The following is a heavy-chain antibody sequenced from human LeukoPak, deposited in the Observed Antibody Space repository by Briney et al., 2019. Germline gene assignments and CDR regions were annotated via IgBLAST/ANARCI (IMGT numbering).Heavy chain of an antibody. CDR2: IYYNGST. D-gene: IGHD4-11*01. Sequence: PSETLSLTCTVSGGSISSGGYYWSWIRQHPGKGLEWIGYIYYNGSTYYNPSLKSRVTISVDTSKNQFSLKLSSVTAADTAVYYCARVGRSNYSPTTVWGQGTLVTVSS. CDR1: GGSISSGGYY. J-gene: IGHJ4*02. V-gene: IGHV4-31*03. CDR3: ARVGRSNYSPTTV.